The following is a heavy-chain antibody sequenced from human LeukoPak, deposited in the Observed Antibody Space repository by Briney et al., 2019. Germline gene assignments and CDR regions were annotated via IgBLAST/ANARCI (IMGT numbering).Heavy chain of an antibody. D-gene: IGHD2-2*01. CDR1: GFPFAAFS. Sequence: GGSLRLSCAGSGFPFAAFSVHWVRQAPGKGLEWVSSISSGDGGYIYYADSVRGRFTISRDNAEDSVYLQMKSLRAEDTAVYYCARGNAPLPFDDWGQGTPVTVSS. CDR3: ARGNAPLPFDD. CDR2: ISSGDGGYI. J-gene: IGHJ4*02. V-gene: IGHV3-21*01.